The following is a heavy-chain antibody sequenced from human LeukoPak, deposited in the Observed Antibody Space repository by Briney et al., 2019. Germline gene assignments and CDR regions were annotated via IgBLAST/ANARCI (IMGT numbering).Heavy chain of an antibody. CDR2: INHSGST. J-gene: IGHJ4*02. CDR1: GGSFSGYY. CDR3: ASPYSSGWSTFDY. V-gene: IGHV4-34*01. Sequence: SETLSLTCAVYGGSFSGYYWSWIRQPPGKGLEWIGEINHSGSTYYNPSLKSRVTISVDTSKNQFSLKLSSVTAADTAVYYCASPYSSGWSTFDYWGQGTLVTVSS. D-gene: IGHD6-19*01.